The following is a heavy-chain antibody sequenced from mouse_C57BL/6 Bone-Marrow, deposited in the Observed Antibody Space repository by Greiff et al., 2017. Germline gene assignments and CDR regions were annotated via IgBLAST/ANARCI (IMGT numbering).Heavy chain of an antibody. V-gene: IGHV1-62-2*01. CDR1: GYTFTEYT. CDR3: ARHEDDDYGSSYGFAY. J-gene: IGHJ3*01. Sequence: VKLMESGAELVKPGASVKLSCKASGYTFTEYTIHWVKQRSGQGLEWIGWFYPGSGSIKYNEKFKDKATLTADKSSSTVYMELSRLTSEDSAVYFCARHEDDDYGSSYGFAYWGQGTLVTVAA. CDR2: FYPGSGSI. D-gene: IGHD1-1*01.